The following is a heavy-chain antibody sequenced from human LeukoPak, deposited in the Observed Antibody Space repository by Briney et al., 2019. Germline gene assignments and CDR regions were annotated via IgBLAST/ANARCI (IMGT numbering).Heavy chain of an antibody. J-gene: IGHJ5*02. CDR3: ARGADSSGWYSWFDP. CDR2: INSDGNSI. Sequence: GGSLRLSCAASGFTFSRYWMHRVRQAPGKGLVWVSYINSDGNSISYADSVRGRFTISRDNAKNTLDLQMNSLRAEDTAIYYCARGADSSGWYSWFDPWGQGTLVTVSS. CDR1: GFTFSRYW. D-gene: IGHD6-19*01. V-gene: IGHV3-74*01.